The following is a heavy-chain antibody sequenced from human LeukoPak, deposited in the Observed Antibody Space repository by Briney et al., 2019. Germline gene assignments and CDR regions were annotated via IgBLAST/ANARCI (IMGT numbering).Heavy chain of an antibody. CDR1: GFTFGDYG. J-gene: IGHJ4*02. CDR2: IRSKAYGGTT. D-gene: IGHD3-22*01. V-gene: IGHV3-49*03. Sequence: PGRSLRLSCTASGFTFGDYGMSWFRQAPGKGLEWVGFIRSKAYGGTTDYAASVKGRFTISRDDSKSIAYLQMNSLKTEDTAVYYCTRASITMIVVRRPFDYWGQGTLVTVSS. CDR3: TRASITMIVVRRPFDY.